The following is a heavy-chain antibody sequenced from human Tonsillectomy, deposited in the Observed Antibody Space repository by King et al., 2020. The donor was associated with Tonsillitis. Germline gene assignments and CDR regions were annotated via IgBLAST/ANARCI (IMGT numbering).Heavy chain of an antibody. CDR1: GDSISSGSYY. V-gene: IGHV4-61*02. CDR2: IYTSGST. CDR3: ARAAYSYGYWGDY. J-gene: IGHJ4*02. Sequence: VPLQESGPGLVKPSQTLSLTCTVSGDSISSGSYYWSWIRQPAGKGLEWIGRIYTSGSTNYNPSLKSRVTISVDTSKNQFSLKLSSVTAADTAVYYCARAAYSYGYWGDYWGQGTLVTVSS. D-gene: IGHD5-18*01.